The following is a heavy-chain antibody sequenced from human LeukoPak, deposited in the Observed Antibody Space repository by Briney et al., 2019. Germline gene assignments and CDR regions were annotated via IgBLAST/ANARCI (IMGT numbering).Heavy chain of an antibody. CDR3: AREHSSSSGKVFDY. CDR2: INPNSGGT. CDR1: GYTFTGYY. J-gene: IGHJ4*02. D-gene: IGHD6-6*01. V-gene: IGHV1-2*02. Sequence: ASVKVSCKASGYTFTGYYMHWVRQAPGQGPEWMGWINPNSGGTNYAQKFQGRVTMTRDTSISTAYMELSRLRSDDTAMYYCAREHSSSSGKVFDYWGQGTLVTVSS.